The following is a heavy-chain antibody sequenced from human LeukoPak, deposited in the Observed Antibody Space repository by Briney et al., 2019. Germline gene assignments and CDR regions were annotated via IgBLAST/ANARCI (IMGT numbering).Heavy chain of an antibody. J-gene: IGHJ4*02. Sequence: TGGSLRLSCAASGFTFSNSPMHWVRQAPGKGLEWMAVISYDGTNKYYADSVKGQFTISRDNSKNTLYPQMNSLRAEDTAVYYCARSGDGDYALYWGQGTLVTVSS. CDR1: GFTFSNSP. D-gene: IGHD4-17*01. CDR3: ARSGDGDYALY. V-gene: IGHV3-30-3*01. CDR2: ISYDGTNK.